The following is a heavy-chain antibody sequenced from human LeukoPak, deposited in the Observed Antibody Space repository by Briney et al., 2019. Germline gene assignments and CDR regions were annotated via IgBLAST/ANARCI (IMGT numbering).Heavy chain of an antibody. Sequence: PSETLSLTCTVSGGSISSYYWSWIRQPPGKGLEWIGYIYYSGSTNYNPSLKSRVTISVDTSKNQFSLKLSSVIAADTAVYYCARGEYDIVTGYYNEYYFDYWGQGTLVTDSS. V-gene: IGHV4-59*01. J-gene: IGHJ4*02. CDR2: IYYSGST. CDR1: GGSISSYY. CDR3: ARGEYDIVTGYYNEYYFDY. D-gene: IGHD3-9*01.